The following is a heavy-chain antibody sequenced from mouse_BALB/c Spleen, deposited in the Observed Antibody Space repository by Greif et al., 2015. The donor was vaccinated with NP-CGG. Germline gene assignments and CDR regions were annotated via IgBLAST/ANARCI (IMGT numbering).Heavy chain of an antibody. V-gene: IGHV1-80*01. CDR2: IYPGDGDT. CDR1: GYAFSSYW. Sequence: QVQLKQSGAELVRPGSSVKISCKASGYAFSSYWMNWVKQRPGQGLEWIGQIYPGDGDTNYNGKFKGKATLTADKSSSTAYMQLSSLTSEDSAVYFCARSDHGYAMDYWGQGTSVTVSS. CDR3: ARSDHGYAMDY. J-gene: IGHJ4*01.